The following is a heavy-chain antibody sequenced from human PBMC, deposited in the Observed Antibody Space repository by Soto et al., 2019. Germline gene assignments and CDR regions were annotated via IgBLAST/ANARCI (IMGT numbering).Heavy chain of an antibody. Sequence: SVKVSCKASGGTFSSYAISWVRQAPGQGREWMGGIIPIFGTANYAQKFQGRVTITADESTSTAYMELSSLRSEDTAVYYCASPGVTNLKIWSGYYNYWGQGTLVTVSS. D-gene: IGHD3-3*01. V-gene: IGHV1-69*13. CDR1: GGTFSSYA. J-gene: IGHJ4*02. CDR3: ASPGVTNLKIWSGYYNY. CDR2: IIPIFGTA.